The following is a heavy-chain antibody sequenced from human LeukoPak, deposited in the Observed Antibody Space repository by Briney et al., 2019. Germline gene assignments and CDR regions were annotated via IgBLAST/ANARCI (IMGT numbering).Heavy chain of an antibody. CDR3: ARESGWLVPY. J-gene: IGHJ4*02. Sequence: SETLSLTCTVSGGSISSSSYYWGWIRQPPGKGLEWIGSIYYSGSTYYNPSLKSRVTISEDTSKNQFSLKLSSVTAADTAVYYCARESGWLVPYWGQGTLVTVSS. V-gene: IGHV4-39*07. D-gene: IGHD6-19*01. CDR1: GGSISSSSYY. CDR2: IYYSGST.